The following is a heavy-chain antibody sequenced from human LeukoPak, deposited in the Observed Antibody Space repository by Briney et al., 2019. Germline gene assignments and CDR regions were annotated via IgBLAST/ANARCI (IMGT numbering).Heavy chain of an antibody. V-gene: IGHV3-7*01. D-gene: IGHD3-10*01. J-gene: IGHJ4*02. CDR2: IKQDGSEK. Sequence: PGRSLRLSCAASGFTFSSYGMHWVRQAPGKGLEWVANIKQDGSEKYYVDSVKGRFTISRDNAKNSLYLQMNSLRAEDTAVYYCARETMGGRADYWGQGTLVTVSS. CDR3: ARETMGGRADY. CDR1: GFTFSSYG.